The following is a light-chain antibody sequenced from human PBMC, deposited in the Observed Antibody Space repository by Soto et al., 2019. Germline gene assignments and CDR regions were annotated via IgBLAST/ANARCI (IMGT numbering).Light chain of an antibody. CDR2: DAS. CDR1: QDISNN. J-gene: IGKJ4*01. V-gene: IGKV1-33*01. Sequence: DILMTQSPSSLSASVGDRVTITCQASQDISNNVNWYQQKAGKAPKLLIYDASNLETGVPLRFRGSGTVTDFTLTISSLQPEDIATYFCQQYDNLPPLTFGGGTKVQIK. CDR3: QQYDNLPPLT.